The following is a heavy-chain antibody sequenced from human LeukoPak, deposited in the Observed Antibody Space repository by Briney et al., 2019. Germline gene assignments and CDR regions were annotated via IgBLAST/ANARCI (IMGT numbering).Heavy chain of an antibody. V-gene: IGHV3-23*01. D-gene: IGHD3-16*01. CDR2: ISGSGGST. Sequence: PGGSLRLSCAASGFTFSSYGMSWVRQAPGKGLEWVSAISGSGGSTYYADSVKGRFTISRDNSKNTLYLQMNSLRAEDTAVCYCAKDRELWVITFGGPSYFDYWGQGTLVTVSS. CDR1: GFTFSSYG. J-gene: IGHJ4*01. CDR3: AKDRELWVITFGGPSYFDY.